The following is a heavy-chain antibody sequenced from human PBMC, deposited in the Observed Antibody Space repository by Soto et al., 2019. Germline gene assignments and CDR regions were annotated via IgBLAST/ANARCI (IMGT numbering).Heavy chain of an antibody. CDR2: IWYDGSNK. CDR3: AGGSIWDFWSGYLDY. Sequence: GGSLRLSCAASGFTFSSYGMHWVRQAPGKGLEWVAVIWYDGSNKYYADSVKGRFTISRDNSKNTLYLQMTSLRAEDTAVYYCAGGSIWDFWSGYLDYWGQGTLVTVSS. V-gene: IGHV3-33*01. J-gene: IGHJ4*02. D-gene: IGHD3-3*01. CDR1: GFTFSSYG.